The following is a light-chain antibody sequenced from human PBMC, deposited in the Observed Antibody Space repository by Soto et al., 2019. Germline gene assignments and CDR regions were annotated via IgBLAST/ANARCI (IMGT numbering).Light chain of an antibody. Sequence: GERVTLSCRASQSVISSYLTWYQQKPGQAPRLLIYDASTRATGIPARFSGSGSGTDFTLTISRLEPEDFAVYYCQQYGSLSWTFGQGTKVDIK. CDR2: DAS. J-gene: IGKJ1*01. CDR1: QSVISSY. CDR3: QQYGSLSWT. V-gene: IGKV3-20*01.